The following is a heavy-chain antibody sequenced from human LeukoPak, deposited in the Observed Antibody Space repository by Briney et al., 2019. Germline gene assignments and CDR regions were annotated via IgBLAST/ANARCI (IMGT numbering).Heavy chain of an antibody. CDR2: ISGSGGSI. CDR1: GFTFSDYA. Sequence: GGSLRLSCTASGFTFSDYAMSWVRQAPGKGLEWVSGISGSGGSIRYADSVKGRFIISRDNSKNTLYLQMDSLRAEDTAVYYCAKGGDGYNYYFDYWGQETLVTVSS. CDR3: AKGGDGYNYYFDY. V-gene: IGHV3-23*01. D-gene: IGHD5-24*01. J-gene: IGHJ4*02.